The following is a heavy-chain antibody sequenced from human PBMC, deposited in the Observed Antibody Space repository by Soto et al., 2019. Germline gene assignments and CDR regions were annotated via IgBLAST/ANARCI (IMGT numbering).Heavy chain of an antibody. CDR1: GGTFSSYA. CDR2: IIPIFGTA. D-gene: IGHD4-17*01. Sequence: SVKVSCKASGGTFSSYAISWVRQAPGQGLEWMGGIIPIFGTANYAQKFQGRVTITADESTSTAYMELSSLRSEDTAAYYCARGLGDYGGNRDFDDWGQGTLVTVSS. V-gene: IGHV1-69*13. CDR3: ARGLGDYGGNRDFDD. J-gene: IGHJ4*02.